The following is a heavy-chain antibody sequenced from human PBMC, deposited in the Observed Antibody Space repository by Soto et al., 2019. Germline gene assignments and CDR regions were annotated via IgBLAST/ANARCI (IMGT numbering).Heavy chain of an antibody. Sequence: QVQLVESGGGVVQPGRSLRLSCAASGFSFSNYAIHWVRQAPGKGLEWVALISYDGSRQYYGDSVKGRFTISRDNSKNTLSLEMNNLSPEDTAVYYCAKTIGLRLGELSPDYWGQGTLVTVSS. V-gene: IGHV3-30*18. J-gene: IGHJ4*02. D-gene: IGHD3-16*02. CDR3: AKTIGLRLGELSPDY. CDR2: ISYDGSRQ. CDR1: GFSFSNYA.